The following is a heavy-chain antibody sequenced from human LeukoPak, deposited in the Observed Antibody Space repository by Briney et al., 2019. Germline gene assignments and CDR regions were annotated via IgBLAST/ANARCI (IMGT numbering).Heavy chain of an antibody. CDR3: ARGLRVISPDDAFDI. Sequence: SETLSLTCTVSGGSISSYYWSWIRQPPGKGLEWIGYIYYSGSTNYNPSLKSRVTISVDTSKNQFSLKLSSVTAADTAVYYCARGLRVISPDDAFDIWGQGTMVTVSS. J-gene: IGHJ3*02. CDR2: IYYSGST. V-gene: IGHV4-59*08. CDR1: GGSISSYY. D-gene: IGHD3-22*01.